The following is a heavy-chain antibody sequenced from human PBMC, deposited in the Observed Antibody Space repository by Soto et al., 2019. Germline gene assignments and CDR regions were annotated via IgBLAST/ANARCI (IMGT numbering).Heavy chain of an antibody. Sequence: QLGGPLRLSCAASGFTFSSYGMHWVRQAPGKGLEWVAVIWYDGSNKYYADSVKGRFTISRDNSKNTLYLQMNSLRAEDTAVYYCARVSCGGDCYLDHYYGMDVWGQGTTVTVSS. V-gene: IGHV3-33*01. J-gene: IGHJ6*02. D-gene: IGHD2-21*02. CDR3: ARVSCGGDCYLDHYYGMDV. CDR2: IWYDGSNK. CDR1: GFTFSSYG.